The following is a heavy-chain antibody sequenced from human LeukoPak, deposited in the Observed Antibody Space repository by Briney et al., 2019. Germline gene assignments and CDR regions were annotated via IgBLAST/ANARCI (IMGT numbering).Heavy chain of an antibody. J-gene: IGHJ4*02. CDR2: ISGSGDNA. CDR3: ARDGRYDILTRLDY. Sequence: GGSLRLSCVASGFTFRSYAMNWVRQAPGKGLEWVSTISGSGDNAYYADSVKGRFTISRDNSKNTVYLQMNSLRVDDTAMYYCARDGRYDILTRLDYWGQGTLVTVSS. D-gene: IGHD3-9*01. V-gene: IGHV3-23*01. CDR1: GFTFRSYA.